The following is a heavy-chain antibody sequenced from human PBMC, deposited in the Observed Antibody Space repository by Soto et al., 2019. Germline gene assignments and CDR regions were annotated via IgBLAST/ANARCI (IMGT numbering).Heavy chain of an antibody. CDR2: INPSGGST. CDR1: GSTFTSYL. V-gene: IGHV1-46*01. J-gene: IGHJ6*02. D-gene: IGHD6-19*01. Sequence: ASGKVSCKASGSTFTSYLMHLVRQAPVQVLEWLGVINPSGGSTTYAQKFQGRVTMTEDTSTDTAYMELSSLRSEDTAVYYCATEGGWYSVSRDYYYGMDVWGQGTTVTVSS. CDR3: ATEGGWYSVSRDYYYGMDV.